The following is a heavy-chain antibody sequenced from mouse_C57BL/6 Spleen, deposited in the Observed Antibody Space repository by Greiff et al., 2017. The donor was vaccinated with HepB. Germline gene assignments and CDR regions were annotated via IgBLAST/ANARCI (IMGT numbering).Heavy chain of an antibody. D-gene: IGHD2-1*01. CDR2: IYPGDGDT. V-gene: IGHV1-80*01. J-gene: IGHJ4*01. CDR3: ARGDYGNYFYAMDY. CDR1: GYAFSSYW. Sequence: VQLQQSGAELVKPGASVKISCKASGYAFSSYWMNWVKQRPGKGLEWIGQIYPGDGDTNYNGKFKGKATLTADKSSSTAYMQLSSLTSEDSAVYFGARGDYGNYFYAMDYWGQGTSVTVSS.